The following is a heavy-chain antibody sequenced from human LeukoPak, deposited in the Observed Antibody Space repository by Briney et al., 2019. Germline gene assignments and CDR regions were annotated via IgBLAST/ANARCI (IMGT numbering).Heavy chain of an antibody. D-gene: IGHD2-8*01. V-gene: IGHV3-23*01. Sequence: GGSLTLSCAGSGFTFSSYAMSWVRQAPGQGLEWVSVISDRGDYTSYADSVRGRFTISRDNSRNTLHLQMISLRPEDTAVYYCAKDTSIGKYCTNGVCSPFDYWGQGTLVTVSS. CDR2: ISDRGDYT. CDR1: GFTFSSYA. J-gene: IGHJ4*02. CDR3: AKDTSIGKYCTNGVCSPFDY.